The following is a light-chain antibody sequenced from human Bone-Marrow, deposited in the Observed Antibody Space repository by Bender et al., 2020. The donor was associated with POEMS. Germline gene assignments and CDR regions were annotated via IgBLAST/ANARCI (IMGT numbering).Light chain of an antibody. CDR2: QDN. V-gene: IGLV3-1*01. Sequence: SYDLIQSSSVSVSPGQPATITCSGEKLGDKYVGWYQLRPGQSPTLVIYQDNRRPSGIPDRFSGSNSGNTATLTISGTQALDEADYYCQAWDSNSNMIFGGGTKLTVL. CDR3: QAWDSNSNMI. J-gene: IGLJ2*01. CDR1: KLGDKY.